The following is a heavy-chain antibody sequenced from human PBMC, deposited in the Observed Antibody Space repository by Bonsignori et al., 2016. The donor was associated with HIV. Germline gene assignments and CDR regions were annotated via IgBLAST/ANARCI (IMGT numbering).Heavy chain of an antibody. Sequence: WVRQAPGQGLEWMGGIIPILGIANYAQKFQGRVTITADESTSTAYMELSSLRSEDTAVYYCAREGQYYYDSSGYLNAFDIWGQGTMVTVSS. CDR2: IIPILGIA. CDR3: AREGQYYYDSSGYLNAFDI. V-gene: IGHV1-69*10. D-gene: IGHD3-22*01. J-gene: IGHJ3*02.